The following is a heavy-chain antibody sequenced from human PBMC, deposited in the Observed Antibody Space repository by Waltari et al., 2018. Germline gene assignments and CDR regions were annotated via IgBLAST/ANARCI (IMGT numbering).Heavy chain of an antibody. Sequence: QLQLQESGPGLVKPSETLSLTCVVSGDSASSDTYSWGWIRQPPGKTLEWIGSLFYGGRSYYNPSLRSRVTIYVDTSRNQLSLNLNSVTAADTAVYYCARLHDFSGGYRFDSWGQGTRVTVPS. D-gene: IGHD3-3*01. CDR2: LFYGGRS. CDR1: GDSASSDTYS. CDR3: ARLHDFSGGYRFDS. V-gene: IGHV4-39*01. J-gene: IGHJ4*02.